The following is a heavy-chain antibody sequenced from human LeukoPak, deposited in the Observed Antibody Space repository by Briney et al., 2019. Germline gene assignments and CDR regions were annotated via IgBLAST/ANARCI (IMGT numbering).Heavy chain of an antibody. CDR1: GGSISSGSYY. D-gene: IGHD3-22*01. Sequence: SQTLSLTCTVSGGSISSGSYYWSWIRQPAGKGLEWIGRIYTSGSTNYNPSLKSRVTISVDTSKNQFSLKLSSVTAADTAVYYCARFGDDSSGYYYDAFDIWGQGTMVIVSS. CDR2: IYTSGST. V-gene: IGHV4-61*02. J-gene: IGHJ3*02. CDR3: ARFGDDSSGYYYDAFDI.